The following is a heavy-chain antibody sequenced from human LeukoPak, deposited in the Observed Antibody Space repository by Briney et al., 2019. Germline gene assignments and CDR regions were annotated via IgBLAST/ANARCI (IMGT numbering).Heavy chain of an antibody. V-gene: IGHV3-13*01. Sequence: GGSLRLSCAASGFTFSIYDMHWVRQPTGKGLEWVSAIGTSGDTYYSGAVKGQFTDSRKDAKKHFYLHMNGPNAGDTAVYYRARITTVTHLYGKDLWGQGTKVTVSS. CDR2: IGTSGDT. CDR1: GFTFSIYD. D-gene: IGHD4-17*01. J-gene: IGHJ6*02. CDR3: ARITTVTHLYGKDL.